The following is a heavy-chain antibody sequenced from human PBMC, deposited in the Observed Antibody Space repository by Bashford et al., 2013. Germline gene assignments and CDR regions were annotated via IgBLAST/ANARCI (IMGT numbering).Heavy chain of an antibody. CDR2: IRNKDNNYAT. Sequence: GGSLRLSCAASGFTFSRFAVQWVRQASGKGLEWVGRIRNKDNNYATAYAASVKGRFTVSRDDLKNTAFLQMNSLKTEDTAIYYCHFYNSGLEYWGQGTLVTVSS. D-gene: IGHD1-26*01. J-gene: IGHJ4*02. V-gene: IGHV3-73*01. CDR1: GFTFSRFA. CDR3: HFYNSGLEY.